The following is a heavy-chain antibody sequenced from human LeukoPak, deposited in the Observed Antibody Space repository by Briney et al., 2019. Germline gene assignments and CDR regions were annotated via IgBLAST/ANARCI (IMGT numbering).Heavy chain of an antibody. CDR3: ARVGRDSIPELRYFDY. J-gene: IGHJ4*02. D-gene: IGHD3-22*01. CDR2: IYYTGNT. V-gene: IGHV4-39*07. CDR1: GDSITGYY. Sequence: PSETLSLTCSVSGDSITGYYWGWIRQPPGKGLEWIGNIYYTGNTYYNSSLKSRVTISLDTSKNQFSLKVISVTAADTAVYYCARVGRDSIPELRYFDYWGQGTLVTVSS.